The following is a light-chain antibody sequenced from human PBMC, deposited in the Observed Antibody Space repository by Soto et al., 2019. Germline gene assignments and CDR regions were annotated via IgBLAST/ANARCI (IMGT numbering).Light chain of an antibody. CDR1: SSDVGSYNL. J-gene: IGLJ1*01. CDR2: EGS. Sequence: QSALTQPASVSGSPGQSITISCTGTSSDVGSYNLVSWYQQHPGKAPKLMIYEGSKRPSGVSNRFSGSKSGNTASLTISGLQAEDEADYYCCSDAGSSTIFVTGTEVTVL. V-gene: IGLV2-23*01. CDR3: CSDAGSSTI.